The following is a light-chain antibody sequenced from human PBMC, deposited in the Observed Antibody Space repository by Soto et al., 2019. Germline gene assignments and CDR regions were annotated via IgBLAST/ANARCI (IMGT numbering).Light chain of an antibody. J-gene: IGLJ1*01. CDR1: SSDVGGYNY. CDR2: EVS. V-gene: IGLV2-8*01. Sequence: QSVLTQPPSGSGSPGQSVTISCTGTSSDVGGYNYVSWYQQHPGKAPKLMIYEVSKRPSGVPDRFSGSKSGNTASLTVSGLQAEDEADYYCSSYAGNKNVFGTGTKVTVL. CDR3: SSYAGNKNV.